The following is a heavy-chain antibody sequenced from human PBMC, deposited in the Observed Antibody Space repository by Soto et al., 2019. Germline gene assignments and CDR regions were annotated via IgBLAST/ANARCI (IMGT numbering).Heavy chain of an antibody. CDR3: ARDHAGLSRYYGMDV. Sequence: ASVKVSCKASGYTFTSYAMHWVRQAPGQRLEWMGWINAGNGNTKYSQKFQGRVTITRDTSASTAYMELSSLRSEDTAVYYCARDHAGLSRYYGMDVWGQGTTVTVSS. CDR2: INAGNGNT. D-gene: IGHD6-13*01. V-gene: IGHV1-3*01. J-gene: IGHJ6*02. CDR1: GYTFTSYA.